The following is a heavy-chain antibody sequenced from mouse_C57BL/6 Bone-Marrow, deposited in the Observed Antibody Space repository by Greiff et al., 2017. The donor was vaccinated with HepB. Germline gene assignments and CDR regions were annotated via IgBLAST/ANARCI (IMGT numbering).Heavy chain of an antibody. CDR3: TGDGYQGFAY. CDR1: GFTFSSYA. CDR2: ISSGGDYI. Sequence: EVKLMESGEGLVKPGGSLKLSCAASGFTFSSYAMSWVRQTPEKRLEWVAYISSGGDYIYYADTVKGRFTISRDNARNTLYLQMSSLKSEDTAMYYCTGDGYQGFAYWGQGTLVTVSA. V-gene: IGHV5-9-1*02. J-gene: IGHJ3*01. D-gene: IGHD2-3*01.